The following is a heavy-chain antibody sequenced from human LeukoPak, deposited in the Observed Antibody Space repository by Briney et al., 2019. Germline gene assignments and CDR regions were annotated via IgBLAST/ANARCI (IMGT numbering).Heavy chain of an antibody. D-gene: IGHD3-16*01. CDR2: IGGSGRST. Sequence: GGSLRLSCAASGFTFSSYAMSWVRQAPGKGLECVSGIGGSGRSTYYADSVKGRFTISRDNSKNTLHLQMNSLRAEDTAVYYCAKIWGDPTGSFDIWGQGTTVTVSS. CDR3: AKIWGDPTGSFDI. CDR1: GFTFSSYA. V-gene: IGHV3-23*01. J-gene: IGHJ3*02.